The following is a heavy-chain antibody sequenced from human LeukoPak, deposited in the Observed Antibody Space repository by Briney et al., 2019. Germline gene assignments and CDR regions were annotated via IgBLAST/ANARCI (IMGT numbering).Heavy chain of an antibody. J-gene: IGHJ4*02. V-gene: IGHV3-23*01. CDR2: ITDGGGDT. CDR1: GFTVSSNY. D-gene: IGHD5-18*01. CDR3: AKSPRDTAPLGART. Sequence: GGSLRLSCAASGFTVSSNYMTWVRQAPGKGLEWVSSITDGGGDTAYADSVKGRFTISRDNSKNTLYLQMNSLRVDDTAVYYCAKSPRDTAPLGARTGGQGALVTVSS.